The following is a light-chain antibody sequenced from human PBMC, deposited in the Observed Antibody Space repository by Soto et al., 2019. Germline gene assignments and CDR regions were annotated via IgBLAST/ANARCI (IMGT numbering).Light chain of an antibody. CDR2: GAS. CDR3: QQSGNSPPVA. V-gene: IGKV3-20*01. J-gene: IGKJ4*01. CDR1: KSVSSN. Sequence: EIVMTHAPSTLSVSQGERATLSCRASKSVSSNLAWYQQKPAQAPRLLIYGASTRATGIPDRFSGSGSGTDFTLTISRLEPEDFAVYYCQQSGNSPPVAFGGGTKVDNK.